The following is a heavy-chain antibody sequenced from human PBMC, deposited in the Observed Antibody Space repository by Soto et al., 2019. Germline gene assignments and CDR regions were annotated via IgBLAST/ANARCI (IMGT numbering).Heavy chain of an antibody. D-gene: IGHD4-4*01. J-gene: IGHJ6*02. CDR1: GYTFTSYA. CDR2: INAGNGNT. V-gene: IGHV1-3*01. CDR3: ARDDRNFFGMDV. Sequence: ASVKVSCKASGYTFTSYAMHWVRQAPGQRLEWMGWINAGNGNTKYSQKFQGRVTITGDTSASTAYMELSSLRSEDTAVYYCARDDRNFFGMDVWGQGTTVTVSS.